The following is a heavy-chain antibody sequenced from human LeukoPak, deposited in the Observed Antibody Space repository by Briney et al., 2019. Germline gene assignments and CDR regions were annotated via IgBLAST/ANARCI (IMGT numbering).Heavy chain of an antibody. CDR1: GFTFSNYA. CDR3: AKDQLGYCSGGSCYNES. V-gene: IGHV3-23*01. J-gene: IGHJ5*02. D-gene: IGHD2-15*01. CDR2: ISGGGGNT. Sequence: PGGSLRLSCTASGFTFSNYAMSWVRQAPGKGLEWVSGISGGGGNTDFADSVKGRFTISSDYSKNTLYLQMNSLRVEDTALYYCAKDQLGYCSGGSCYNESWGQGTLVTVSS.